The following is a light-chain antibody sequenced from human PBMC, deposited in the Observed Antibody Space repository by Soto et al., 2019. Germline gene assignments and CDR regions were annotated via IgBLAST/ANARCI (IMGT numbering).Light chain of an antibody. CDR3: HHYGTSPQT. Sequence: EIVLTHSPGTLSLSPCEGATLSSRASQSVNTNYLAWYQQRPGQTPRLLIYTASSRATGVPDRFSGSGSGTDFTLTISRLEPEDFAVYYCHHYGTSPQTFGQGTKVDIK. J-gene: IGKJ1*01. CDR2: TAS. CDR1: QSVNTNY. V-gene: IGKV3-20*01.